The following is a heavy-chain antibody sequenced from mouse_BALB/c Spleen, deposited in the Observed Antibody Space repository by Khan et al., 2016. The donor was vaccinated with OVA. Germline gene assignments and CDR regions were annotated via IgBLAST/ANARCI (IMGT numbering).Heavy chain of an antibody. D-gene: IGHD2-3*01. J-gene: IGHJ1*01. Sequence: EVQLQESGAELVKPGASVKLSCTASGFNIKDTYLHWVKQRPEQGLEWIGRIAPANGNTQYDPKFQGKATITSDKSSNTSYLQLNSLTSEDTAVYYCARPSYDPRDFEVWGAGTTVTVSS. CDR2: IAPANGNT. CDR3: ARPSYDPRDFEV. CDR1: GFNIKDTY. V-gene: IGHV14-3*02.